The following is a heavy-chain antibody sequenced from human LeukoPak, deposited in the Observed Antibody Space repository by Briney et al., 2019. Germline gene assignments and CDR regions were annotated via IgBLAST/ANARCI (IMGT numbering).Heavy chain of an antibody. V-gene: IGHV4-61*02. Sequence: SETLSLTCTVSGDSISSGSYYWSWIRQPAGKGLEWIGRIYTSGSTNYNPSLKSRVTISVDTSKNQFSLKLSSVTAADTAVYYCARVRFLEWFHYYYYYMDVWGKGTTVTVSS. D-gene: IGHD3-3*01. J-gene: IGHJ6*03. CDR3: ARVRFLEWFHYYYYYMDV. CDR2: IYTSGST. CDR1: GDSISSGSYY.